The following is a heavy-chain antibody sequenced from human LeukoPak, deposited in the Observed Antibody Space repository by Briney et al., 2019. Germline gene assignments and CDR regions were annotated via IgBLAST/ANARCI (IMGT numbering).Heavy chain of an antibody. CDR1: GVSFSGYY. Sequence: PSETLSLTCAVYGVSFSGYYWSWVRQPPGKGREWVGEINHSGSTNYNPSRKRRVTISVDTSKTQFSLKLSSVTAADTAVYYCARGTAVAGIDYWGQGTLVTVSS. D-gene: IGHD6-19*01. CDR2: INHSGST. V-gene: IGHV4-34*01. CDR3: ARGTAVAGIDY. J-gene: IGHJ4*02.